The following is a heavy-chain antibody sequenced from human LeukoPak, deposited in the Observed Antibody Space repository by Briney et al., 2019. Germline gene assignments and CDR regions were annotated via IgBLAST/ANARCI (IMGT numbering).Heavy chain of an antibody. J-gene: IGHJ5*01. D-gene: IGHD6-6*01. CDR3: AKGHSSSYNWFDA. CDR2: IRYDGSNK. V-gene: IGHV3-30*02. Sequence: GGSLRLSCAASGFTFSSYGMHWVRQAPGKGLEWVAFIRYDGSNKYYADSVKGRFTISRDNSKNTLYLQMNSLRAEDTAVYYCAKGHSSSYNWFDAWGRGTLVTVSS. CDR1: GFTFSSYG.